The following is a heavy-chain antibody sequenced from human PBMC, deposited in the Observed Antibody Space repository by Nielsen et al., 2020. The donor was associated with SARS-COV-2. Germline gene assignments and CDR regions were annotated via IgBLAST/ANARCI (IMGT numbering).Heavy chain of an antibody. CDR2: ISGSGGST. V-gene: IGHV3-23*01. CDR3: AKDIVPDVSWEIDY. Sequence: GGSLRLSCAASGFTFSSYAMSWVRQAPGKGLEWVSAISGSGGSTYYADSVKGRFTISRDNSKNTLYLQMNSLRVEDTAMYYCAKDIVPDVSWEIDYWGQGTLVAVSS. D-gene: IGHD1-26*01. CDR1: GFTFSSYA. J-gene: IGHJ4*02.